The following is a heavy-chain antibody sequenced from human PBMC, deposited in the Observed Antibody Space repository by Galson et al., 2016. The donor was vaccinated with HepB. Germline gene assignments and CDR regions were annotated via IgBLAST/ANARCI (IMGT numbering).Heavy chain of an antibody. V-gene: IGHV4-59*12. D-gene: IGHD6-13*01. Sequence: SETLSLTCTVSGVSTKSYYWSWIRQPPGKGLEWIGYIYYSGTTNYNPSLRSRVTMSVDTSKNQFSLNLSSVTAADTAVYYCARESSSWYQNWFDPWGQGTLVIVSS. CDR3: ARESSSWYQNWFDP. J-gene: IGHJ5*02. CDR1: GVSTKSYY. CDR2: IYYSGTT.